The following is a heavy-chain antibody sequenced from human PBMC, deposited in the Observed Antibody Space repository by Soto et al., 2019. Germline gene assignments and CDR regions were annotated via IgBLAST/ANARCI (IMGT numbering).Heavy chain of an antibody. J-gene: IGHJ4*02. CDR3: ATDTQEMTVSNYYLGR. CDR2: SSYEGSRK. CDR1: RLAFSQYR. V-gene: IGHV3-30*03. Sequence: PGRTLRLSGFACRLAFSQYRMHWLRQAPGKGMEWVAVSSYEGSRKFYLDSVRGRFTCSSDSCETVYLRMNSLRPEYTALYYCATDTQEMTVSNYYLGRWGQGSRFSVSS. D-gene: IGHD4-4*01.